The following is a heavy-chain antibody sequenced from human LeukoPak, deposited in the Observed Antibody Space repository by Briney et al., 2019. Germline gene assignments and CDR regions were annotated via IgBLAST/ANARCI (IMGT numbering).Heavy chain of an antibody. CDR1: GFTFSTYA. V-gene: IGHV3-23*01. CDR2: ISGSGGST. CDR3: TKDRTDSSGYYPLGYFDL. Sequence: PGGSLRLSCGASGFTFSTYAMTWVRQAPGKGLEWVSGISGSGGSTYYADSVKGRFTISRDNSKNTLYLQMNSLRAEDTAVYYCTKDRTDSSGYYPLGYFDLWGRGTLVTVSS. D-gene: IGHD3-22*01. J-gene: IGHJ2*01.